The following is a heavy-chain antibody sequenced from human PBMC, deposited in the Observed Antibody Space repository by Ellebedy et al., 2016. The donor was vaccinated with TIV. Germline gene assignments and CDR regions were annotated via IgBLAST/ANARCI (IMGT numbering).Heavy chain of an antibody. CDR3: ARVDLGLAFAY. Sequence: GESLKISCAVSGFSLSSNYMSWVRQAPGKGLEWVSIIYSAGNTYYADSVKGRFTISRDTSKNTVFLQMNSLRAEDTAVYYCARVDLGLAFAYWGRGTLVTVSS. J-gene: IGHJ4*02. D-gene: IGHD3/OR15-3a*01. V-gene: IGHV3-53*01. CDR2: IYSAGNT. CDR1: GFSLSSNY.